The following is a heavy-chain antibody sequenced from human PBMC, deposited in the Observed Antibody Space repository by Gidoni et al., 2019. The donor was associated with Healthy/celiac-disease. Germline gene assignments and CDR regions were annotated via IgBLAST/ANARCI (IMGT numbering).Heavy chain of an antibody. Sequence: QLQLQESGPGLVKPSETLSLTCTVSGGSISSSSYYWGWIRQPPGKGLEWIGSIYYSGSTYYNPSLKSRVTISVDTSKNQFSLKLSSVTAADTAVYYCARHSPRYWGATAYWGQGTLVTVSS. V-gene: IGHV4-39*01. CDR1: GGSISSSSYY. CDR2: IYYSGST. D-gene: IGHD1-26*01. J-gene: IGHJ4*02. CDR3: ARHSPRYWGATAY.